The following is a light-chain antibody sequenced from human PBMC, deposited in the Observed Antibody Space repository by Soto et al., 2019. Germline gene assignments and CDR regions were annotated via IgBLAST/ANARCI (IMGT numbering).Light chain of an antibody. CDR2: YAS. Sequence: EIMMTQSPATLSVSPGERATLSCRASQSVSNNVAWYQQKPGQAPRLLIYYASTRATGIPARFSGSGSGTEFTLTISSLQSEDFARYYWQQYNNWPPITFGQGTRLEIK. J-gene: IGKJ5*01. V-gene: IGKV3-15*01. CDR1: QSVSNN. CDR3: QQYNNWPPIT.